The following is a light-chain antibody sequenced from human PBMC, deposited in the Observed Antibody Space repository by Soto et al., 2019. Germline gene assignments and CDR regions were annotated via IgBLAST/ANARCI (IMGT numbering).Light chain of an antibody. CDR1: QSVSSGY. J-gene: IGKJ1*01. CDR3: EHDGNSPT. Sequence: EIVLTPSPGTLSLSPGDGATLSCRASQSVSSGYLAWYQQKPGQAPRLLIYGASRRAGGIPDRFSGSGSGTDVTLSISRLEPEDFAVYWWEHDGNSPTFGQVTSVQIK. V-gene: IGKV3-20*01. CDR2: GAS.